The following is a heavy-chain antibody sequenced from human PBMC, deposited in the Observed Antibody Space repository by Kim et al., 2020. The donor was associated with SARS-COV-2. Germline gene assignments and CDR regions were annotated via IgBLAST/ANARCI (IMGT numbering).Heavy chain of an antibody. D-gene: IGHD3-3*02. CDR3: ARIPRGSIFGYFDY. V-gene: IGHV4-61*01. CDR1: GGSVSSDSYF. Sequence: SETLSLTCTVSGGSVSSDSYFWTWIRQSPGKGLEWIGYMSYRGFTKYTPSLTSRVTISIDTSKNQFSLRLSSVTAADTAMYYCARIPRGSIFGYFDYWG. J-gene: IGHJ4*01. CDR2: MSYRGFT.